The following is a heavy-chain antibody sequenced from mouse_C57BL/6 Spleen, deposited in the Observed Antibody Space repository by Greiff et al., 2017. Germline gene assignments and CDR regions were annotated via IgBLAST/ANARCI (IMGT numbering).Heavy chain of an antibody. CDR3: ARSWGYYAMDY. Sequence: EVQLQESGPELVKPGASVKISCKASGYSFTGYYMNWVKQSPEKSLEWIGEINPSTGGTTYNQKFKAKATLTVDKSSSTAYMQLKSLTSEDSAVYYCARSWGYYAMDYWGQGTSVTVSS. D-gene: IGHD4-1*01. J-gene: IGHJ4*01. V-gene: IGHV1-42*01. CDR1: GYSFTGYY. CDR2: INPSTGGT.